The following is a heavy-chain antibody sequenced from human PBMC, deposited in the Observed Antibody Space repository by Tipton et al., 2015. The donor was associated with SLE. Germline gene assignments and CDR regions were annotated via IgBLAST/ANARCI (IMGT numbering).Heavy chain of an antibody. D-gene: IGHD4-17*01. V-gene: IGHV4-39*01. CDR2: IYYSGST. CDR3: ARHDYGDYGYFDY. CDR1: GGSISSSSYY. Sequence: TLCLTCTVSGGSISSSSYYWGWIRQPPGKGLEWIGSIYYSGSTYYNPSLKSRVTISVDTSKNQFSLKLSSVTAADTAVYYCARHDYGDYGYFDYWGQGTLVTVSS. J-gene: IGHJ4*02.